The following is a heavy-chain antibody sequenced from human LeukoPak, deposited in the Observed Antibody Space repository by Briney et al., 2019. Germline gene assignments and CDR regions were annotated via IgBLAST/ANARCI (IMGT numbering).Heavy chain of an antibody. CDR2: IKQDGSEK. J-gene: IGHJ6*03. CDR1: GFTFSSFW. V-gene: IGHV3-7*01. Sequence: GGSLRLSCAASGFTFSSFWMSWVRQAPGKGLERVANIKQDGSEKYYVDSVKGRFTISRDNAKKSLYLQMNSLRAEGTAVYYCARVHYYGSGSDFYYYMDVWGKGTTVTISS. D-gene: IGHD3-10*01. CDR3: ARVHYYGSGSDFYYYMDV.